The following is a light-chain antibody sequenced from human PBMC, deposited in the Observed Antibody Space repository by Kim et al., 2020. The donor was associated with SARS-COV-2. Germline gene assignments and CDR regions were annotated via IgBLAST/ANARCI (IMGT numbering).Light chain of an antibody. V-gene: IGKV1-6*01. CDR2: ATS. Sequence: AIQMTQSPSSLSASVGDRVTITCRASQGIRNDLGWYQQKPGRAPNLLIYATSTLQSGVPSRFSGSGSGTDFTLTISSLQPEDGATYYCRQDYDYPLTFGGGTKVDIK. CDR3: RQDYDYPLT. J-gene: IGKJ4*01. CDR1: QGIRND.